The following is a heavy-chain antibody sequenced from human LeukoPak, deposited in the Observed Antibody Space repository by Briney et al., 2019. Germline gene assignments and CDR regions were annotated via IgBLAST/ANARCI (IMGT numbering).Heavy chain of an antibody. Sequence: PGGSLRLSCAASGFTFSNYALSWVRQAPGKGLEWVSGISGSGGGSFYADSVKGRFTISRDNSKKKLYLQMNSLRAEDTAVYYCAKDIDSSGYYYGAQYFDYWGQGTLVTVSS. V-gene: IGHV3-23*01. CDR1: GFTFSNYA. D-gene: IGHD3-22*01. CDR2: ISGSGGGS. CDR3: AKDIDSSGYYYGAQYFDY. J-gene: IGHJ4*02.